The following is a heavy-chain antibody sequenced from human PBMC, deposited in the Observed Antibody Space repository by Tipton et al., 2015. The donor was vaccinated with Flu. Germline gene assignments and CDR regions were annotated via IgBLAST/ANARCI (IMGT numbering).Heavy chain of an antibody. CDR1: GSTFGDYA. V-gene: IGHV3-49*04. J-gene: IGHJ6*02. CDR2: IRSKAYGGTT. D-gene: IGHD3-10*01. CDR3: TRGRYYGSGTVGMDV. Sequence: LSLTCTASGSTFGDYAMSWVRQAPGKGLEWVGFIRSKAYGGTTEYAASVKGRFTISRDDSKSIAYLQMNSLKTEDTAVYYCTRGRYYGSGTVGMDVWGQGTTVTVSS.